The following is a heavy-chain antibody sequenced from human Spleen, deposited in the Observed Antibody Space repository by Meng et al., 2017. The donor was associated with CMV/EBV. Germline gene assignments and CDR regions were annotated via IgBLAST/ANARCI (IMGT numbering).Heavy chain of an antibody. J-gene: IGHJ4*02. CDR1: GCTISSNA. V-gene: IGHV3-30*09. D-gene: IGHD6-25*01. CDR2: STNSGSKN. Sequence: QVELVEAWGGGVQHGGSLRLSSAASGCTISSNALHWWRQDPGRGRVWVAVSTNSGSKNYYTDSVKGLFASSRDNAKNSLYLQMISLRAEDTAVYYCARGFTGSAPYWGQGTLVTVSS. CDR3: ARGFTGSAPY.